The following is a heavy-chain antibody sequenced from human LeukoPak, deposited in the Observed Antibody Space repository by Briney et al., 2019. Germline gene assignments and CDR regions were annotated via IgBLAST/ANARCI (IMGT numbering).Heavy chain of an antibody. D-gene: IGHD6-19*01. CDR1: GFTFSSYW. CDR3: ARVEAVAQRAHFQH. V-gene: IGHV4-34*01. CDR2: INHSGST. J-gene: IGHJ1*01. Sequence: AGGSLRLSCAASGFTFSSYWMSWIRQPPGKGLEWIGEINHSGSTNYNPSLKSRVTISVDTSKNQFSLKLSSVTAADTAVYYCARVEAVAQRAHFQHWGQGTLVTVSS.